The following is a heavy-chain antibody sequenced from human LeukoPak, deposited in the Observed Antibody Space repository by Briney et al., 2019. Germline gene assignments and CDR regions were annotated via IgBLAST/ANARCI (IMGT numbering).Heavy chain of an antibody. CDR2: INSNSDDS. V-gene: IGHV1-2*02. CDR3: ARVGFERPRSSITVVRGVIRPNAFDL. Sequence: ASVTVSCKSSAYTFTVYYMHWVRQAPGQGLEWMGRINSNSDDSKYAHNFQGRVTMTSDTSIDTAYMDLSSLRSDDTAVYYCARVGFERPRSSITVVRGVIRPNAFDLWGQGTMVTASS. D-gene: IGHD3-10*01. J-gene: IGHJ3*01. CDR1: AYTFTVYY.